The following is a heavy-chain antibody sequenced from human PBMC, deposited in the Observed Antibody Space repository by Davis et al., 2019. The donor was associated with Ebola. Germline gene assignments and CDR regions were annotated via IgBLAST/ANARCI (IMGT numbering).Heavy chain of an antibody. V-gene: IGHV3-73*01. Sequence: GGSLRLSCAASGFTFSGSAMHWVRQASGKGLEWVGRIRSKVNSYATAYAASVKGRFTISRDDSKNTAYLQMNSLKTEDTAVYYCTTTTVTTDYWGQGTLVTVSS. CDR3: TTTTVTTDY. CDR1: GFTFSGSA. J-gene: IGHJ4*02. D-gene: IGHD4-17*01. CDR2: IRSKVNSYAT.